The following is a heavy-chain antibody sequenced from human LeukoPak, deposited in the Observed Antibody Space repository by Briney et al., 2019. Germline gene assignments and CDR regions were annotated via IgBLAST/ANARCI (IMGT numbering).Heavy chain of an antibody. D-gene: IGHD3-9*01. CDR1: GFTFSSYG. V-gene: IGHV3-30*18. CDR2: ISYDGSNK. J-gene: IGHJ3*02. Sequence: GGSLRLSCAASGFTFSSYGMHWVRQAPGKGLEWVAVISYDGSNKNYADSVKGRFTISRDNSKNTLYLQMNSLRAEDTAVYYCAKDYYDILTGYPPGDAFDIWGQGTMVTVSS. CDR3: AKDYYDILTGYPPGDAFDI.